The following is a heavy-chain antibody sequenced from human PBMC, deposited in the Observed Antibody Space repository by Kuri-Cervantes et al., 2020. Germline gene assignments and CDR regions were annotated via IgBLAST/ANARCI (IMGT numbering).Heavy chain of an antibody. CDR2: IYSGGST. V-gene: IGHV4-4*07. Sequence: SETLSLTCTVSDGSISSYYWSWIRQPAGKGLEWIGRIYSGGSTNYNPSLKSRVTISVDTSKNQFSLKLSSVTAADTAVYYCARATYYDRSGYYYFDYWGQGTLVTVSS. J-gene: IGHJ4*02. D-gene: IGHD3-22*01. CDR3: ARATYYDRSGYYYFDY. CDR1: DGSISSYY.